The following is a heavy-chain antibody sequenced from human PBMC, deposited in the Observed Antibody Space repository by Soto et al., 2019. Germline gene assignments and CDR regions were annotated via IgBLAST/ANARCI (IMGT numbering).Heavy chain of an antibody. Sequence: QVQLVESGGGVVQPGRSLRLSCAASGFTFSSYAMHWVRQAPGKGLEWVAVISYDGSNKYYADSVKGRFTISRDNSKNTLYLQMNSLRAEDTAVYYWARFGELGLWGQGTLVTVSS. V-gene: IGHV3-30-3*01. CDR2: ISYDGSNK. D-gene: IGHD3-10*01. CDR1: GFTFSSYA. J-gene: IGHJ4*02. CDR3: ARFGELGL.